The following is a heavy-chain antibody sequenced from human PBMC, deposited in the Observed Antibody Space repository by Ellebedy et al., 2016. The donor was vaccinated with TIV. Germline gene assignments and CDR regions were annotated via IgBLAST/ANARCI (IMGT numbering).Heavy chain of an antibody. CDR1: GFTFTAYW. CDR3: ARGPATIFGVVKPLDC. V-gene: IGHV3-7*01. CDR2: IQQRGIEK. Sequence: PGGSLRLSCAASGFTFTAYWMTWVRQAPGNGPEWVANIQQRGIEKNYVDSVKGRFTISRDNAKNSLYLQMNSLRVEDTAVYYCARGPATIFGVVKPLDCWGQGALVTVSS. D-gene: IGHD3-3*01. J-gene: IGHJ4*02.